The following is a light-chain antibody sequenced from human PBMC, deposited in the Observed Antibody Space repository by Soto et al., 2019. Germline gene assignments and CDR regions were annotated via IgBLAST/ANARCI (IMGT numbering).Light chain of an antibody. V-gene: IGKV1-39*01. CDR3: QQSYSTPVR. Sequence: DIQMTQSPSSLSASVGDIVTITCRASQSISSYLNWYQQKPGKAPKLLIYAASSLQSGVPSRFSGSGSGTDFTLTISSLQPEDFATYYCQQSYSTPVRFGQGTKLEIK. CDR1: QSISSY. CDR2: AAS. J-gene: IGKJ2*01.